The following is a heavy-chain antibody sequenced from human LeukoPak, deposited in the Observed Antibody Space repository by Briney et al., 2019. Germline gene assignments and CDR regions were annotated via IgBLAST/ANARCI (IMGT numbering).Heavy chain of an antibody. CDR3: VHRPYGSGSEIFDY. CDR1: GFSLSTSGVG. V-gene: IGHV2-5*02. Sequence: SGPTLVNPTQTLTLTCTFSGFSLSTSGVGVGWIRQPPGKALEWLALIYWDDNKRYSPSLKSRVTITKDTSKNQVVLTMTNMDPVDTATYYCVHRPYGSGSEIFDYWGQGTLVTVSS. CDR2: IYWDDNK. J-gene: IGHJ4*02. D-gene: IGHD3-10*01.